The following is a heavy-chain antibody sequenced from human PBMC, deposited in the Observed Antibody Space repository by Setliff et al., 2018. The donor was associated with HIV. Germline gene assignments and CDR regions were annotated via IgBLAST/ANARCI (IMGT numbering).Heavy chain of an antibody. Sequence: GGSLRLSCVVSGFNFSDDYMSWIRQAPGKGLEWVSYISSSGSFTNYADSVKGRFTISRDNAKNSLYLQMNSLRAEDTAVYYCARDGSYISRGYWDQGTLVTVSS. V-gene: IGHV3-11*05. CDR3: ARDGSYISRGY. J-gene: IGHJ4*02. CDR1: GFNFSDDY. D-gene: IGHD5-18*01. CDR2: ISSSGSFT.